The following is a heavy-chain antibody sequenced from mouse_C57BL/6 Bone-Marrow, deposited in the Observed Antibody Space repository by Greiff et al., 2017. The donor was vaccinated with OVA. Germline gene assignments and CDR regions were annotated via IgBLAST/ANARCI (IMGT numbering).Heavy chain of an antibody. D-gene: IGHD2-3*01. CDR2: ISYDGSN. CDR1: GYSITSGYY. CDR3: AREVYDKIAY. J-gene: IGHJ3*01. V-gene: IGHV3-6*01. Sequence: DVQLQESGPGLVKPSQSLSLTCSVTGYSITSGYYWNWIRQFPGNKLEWMGYISYDGSNNYNPSLKNRISITRDTSKNQFFLKLNSVTTEDTATYYCAREVYDKIAYWGQGTLVTVSA.